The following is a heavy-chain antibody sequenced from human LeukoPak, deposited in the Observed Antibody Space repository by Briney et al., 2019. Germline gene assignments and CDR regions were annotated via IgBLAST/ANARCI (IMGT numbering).Heavy chain of an antibody. V-gene: IGHV3-7*03. Sequence: GGSLRLSCAASGFTFSSYWMSWVRQAPGKGLEWVANIKQDGSEKYYVDSVKGRFTISRDNAKNSLYLQMNSLRAEDTAVHYCASNAYGGWFDPWGQGTLVTVSS. CDR3: ASNAYGGWFDP. J-gene: IGHJ5*02. CDR2: IKQDGSEK. D-gene: IGHD3-10*01. CDR1: GFTFSSYW.